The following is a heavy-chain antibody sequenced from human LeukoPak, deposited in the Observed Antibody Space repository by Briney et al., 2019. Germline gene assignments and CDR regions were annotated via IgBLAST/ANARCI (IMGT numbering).Heavy chain of an antibody. CDR2: IYSSGRS. Sequence: TSETLSLTCAVSGDSISSGGYSWSWVRQPPGKGLEWIGYIYSSGRSYHNPPLQSRVTISVDTSKNEFSLKVTSVTAADTAVYYCATHMVRGVISGYYFDYWGQGTLVTVSS. CDR3: ATHMVRGVISGYYFDY. D-gene: IGHD3-10*01. CDR1: GDSISSGGYS. V-gene: IGHV4-30-4*07. J-gene: IGHJ4*02.